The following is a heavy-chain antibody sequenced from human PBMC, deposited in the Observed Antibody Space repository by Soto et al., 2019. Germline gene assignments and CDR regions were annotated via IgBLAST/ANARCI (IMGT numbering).Heavy chain of an antibody. CDR3: ARADIVVVPAAREPFDI. CDR2: IDPSDSYT. V-gene: IGHV5-10-1*01. J-gene: IGHJ3*02. CDR1: GYSFTSYW. D-gene: IGHD2-2*01. Sequence: PGESLKISCKGSGYSFTSYWISWVRQMPGKGLEWMWRIDPSDSYTNYSPSFQGHVTISADKSISTAYLQWSSLKASDTAMYYCARADIVVVPAAREPFDIWGQGTMVTVSS.